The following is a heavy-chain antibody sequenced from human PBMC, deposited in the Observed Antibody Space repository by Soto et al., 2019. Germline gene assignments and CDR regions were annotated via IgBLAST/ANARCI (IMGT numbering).Heavy chain of an antibody. V-gene: IGHV3-33*01. J-gene: IGHJ1*01. CDR3: AREYCSGGSCYSPYFQH. CDR1: GFTFSSYG. CDR2: IWYDGSNK. D-gene: IGHD2-15*01. Sequence: QVQLVESGGGVVQPGRSLRLSCAASGFTFSSYGMHWVRQAPGKGLEWVAVIWYDGSNKYYADSVKGRFTISRDNSKNTLHLQMNSLRAEDTAVYYCAREYCSGGSCYSPYFQHWGQGTLVTVSS.